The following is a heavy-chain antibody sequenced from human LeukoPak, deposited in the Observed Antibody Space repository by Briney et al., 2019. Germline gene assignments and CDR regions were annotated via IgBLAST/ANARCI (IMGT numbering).Heavy chain of an antibody. D-gene: IGHD3-10*01. CDR1: GGSISSSSYY. J-gene: IGHJ4*02. CDR2: IYHSGGT. CDR3: ARQYYYGSGSYPDFDY. Sequence: SETLSLTCTVSGGSISSSSYYWGWICQPPGKGLEWIASIYHSGGTYYNPSLKSRVTISVDTSKNQFSLKLSSVTAADTAVYYCARQYYYGSGSYPDFDYWGQGTLVTVSS. V-gene: IGHV4-39*01.